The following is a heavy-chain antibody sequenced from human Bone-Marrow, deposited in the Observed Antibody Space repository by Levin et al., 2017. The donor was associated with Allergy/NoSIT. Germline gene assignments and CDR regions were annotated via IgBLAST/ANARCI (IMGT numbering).Heavy chain of an antibody. Sequence: PSETLSLTCAVSGASIITTSHSWAWLRQPPGKGLEWIGTISYSGSTDYNPSLNSRLTISIDTSRNQFSLRVSSVTAAATAAYYGSRLTRRSYQFPGANAFDTWGQGTMVFVSS. V-gene: IGHV4-39*01. D-gene: IGHD2-2*01. CDR2: ISYSGST. CDR3: SRLTRRSYQFPGANAFDT. CDR1: GASIITTSHS. J-gene: IGHJ3*02.